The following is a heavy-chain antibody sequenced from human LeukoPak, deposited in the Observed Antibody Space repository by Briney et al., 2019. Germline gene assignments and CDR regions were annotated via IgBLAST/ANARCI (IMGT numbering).Heavy chain of an antibody. CDR1: VGSIRGYD. D-gene: IGHD1-26*01. CDR3: ASQGESYAYVFDI. V-gene: IGHV4-59*01. Sequence: SETLSLTCTVSVGSIRGYDWSCMRQPPEEGLEWIGYISYSGCTNYNPSLKSRVTISVDTSNNQFSLKLTSVTAADTAVYYCASQGESYAYVFDIWGQGTMVTVSS. J-gene: IGHJ3*02. CDR2: ISYSGCT.